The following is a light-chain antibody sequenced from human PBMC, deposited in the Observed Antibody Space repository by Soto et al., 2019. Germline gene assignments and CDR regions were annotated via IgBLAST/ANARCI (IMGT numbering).Light chain of an antibody. CDR1: SSDVGGYEY. V-gene: IGLV2-14*01. Sequence: VLNQPACVCGSPGQAITISCTGTSSDVGGYEYVSWYQQHPGKAPKLMIYEVTNRPSGVSNRFSGSKSGNTASLTISGLQAEEEADYYCSSYTSSSTYVFGTGTKVTVL. CDR3: SSYTSSSTYV. CDR2: EVT. J-gene: IGLJ1*01.